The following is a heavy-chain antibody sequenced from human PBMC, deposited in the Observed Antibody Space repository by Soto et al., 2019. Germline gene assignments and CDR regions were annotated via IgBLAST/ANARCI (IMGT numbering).Heavy chain of an antibody. Sequence: QVQPVESGGGVVQPGGSLRLSCAASGFNFGDYAMHWVRQAPGKGLEGVAVISGDGRVTFYTDSVKGRFIISRDNSKSTLFLQLNSLRAEDTAVYYCARARYFDGYVTEACDNWGQGILVSVSS. V-gene: IGHV3-30-3*01. J-gene: IGHJ4*02. D-gene: IGHD3-9*01. CDR3: ARARYFDGYVTEACDN. CDR2: ISGDGRVT. CDR1: GFNFGDYA.